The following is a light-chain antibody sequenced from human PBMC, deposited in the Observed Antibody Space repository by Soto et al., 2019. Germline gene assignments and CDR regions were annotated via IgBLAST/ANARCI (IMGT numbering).Light chain of an antibody. CDR3: QQYGDSLT. Sequence: DTVLAQSPGTLSLSPGERATLSCRASQSVSSRYLAWYQQKPGQAPRLLIYGASNTATGIPDRFSGSGSETDFTLTISRLEPEDFAVYYCQQYGDSLTFGGGTKVEIK. V-gene: IGKV3-20*01. CDR2: GAS. J-gene: IGKJ4*01. CDR1: QSVSSRY.